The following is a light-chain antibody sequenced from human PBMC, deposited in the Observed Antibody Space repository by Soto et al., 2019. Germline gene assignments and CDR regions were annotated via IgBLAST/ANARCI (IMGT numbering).Light chain of an antibody. V-gene: IGLV1-51*02. Sequence: QSVLTQPPSVSAAPGQTVTISCSGSSSNIGNNDVSWYQQLPGTAPKLLIYENNKRPSGSPDRFSGSKSGTSATLGITGLRTGDEADYYCGTWDGSLSAGVFGGGTKLTVL. CDR3: GTWDGSLSAGV. CDR2: ENN. J-gene: IGLJ2*01. CDR1: SSNIGNND.